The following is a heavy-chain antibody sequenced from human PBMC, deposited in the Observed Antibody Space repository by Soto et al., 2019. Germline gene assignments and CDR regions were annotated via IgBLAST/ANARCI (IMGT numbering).Heavy chain of an antibody. CDR2: VKEDGRDK. Sequence: PGGSLRLSCAASGFSFSSYWMTWVRQAPGKGLEWVANVKEDGRDKDYVASVKGRFTISRDNANKSVALEMSSLRVEDSAVYYCARSSLTYFEFWGQGTLVTVSS. V-gene: IGHV3-7*03. CDR3: ARSSLTYFEF. CDR1: GFSFSSYW. J-gene: IGHJ4*02.